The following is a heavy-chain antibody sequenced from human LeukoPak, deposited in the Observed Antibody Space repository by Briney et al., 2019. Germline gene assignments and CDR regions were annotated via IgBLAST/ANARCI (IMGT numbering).Heavy chain of an antibody. CDR3: ARDRAYCGGDCLLYGMDV. CDR1: GGSISSGGYY. CDR2: IYYRGST. Sequence: PSQTLSLTCTVSGGSISSGGYYWSWIRQHPGKGLEWIGYIYYRGSTYYNPSLKSRVTIPVDTSKNQFSLKLSSVTAADTAVYYCARDRAYCGGDCLLYGMDVWGQGTTVTVSS. V-gene: IGHV4-31*03. D-gene: IGHD2-21*02. J-gene: IGHJ6*02.